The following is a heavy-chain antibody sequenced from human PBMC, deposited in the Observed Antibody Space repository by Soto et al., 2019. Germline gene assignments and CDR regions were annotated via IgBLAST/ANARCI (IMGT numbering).Heavy chain of an antibody. V-gene: IGHV1-46*01. CDR2: IHPNDGAT. CDR3: STSVNSGDY. J-gene: IGHJ4*02. Sequence: ASVKVSCKASGYTFTSYSMHWARQAPGQGFEWVGLIHPNDGATTYAQKFQGRVTMTSDTSTNTVYMELSSLRSEDTAMYYCSTSVNSGDYWGQGTLVTVSS. CDR1: GYTFTSYS. D-gene: IGHD1-20*01.